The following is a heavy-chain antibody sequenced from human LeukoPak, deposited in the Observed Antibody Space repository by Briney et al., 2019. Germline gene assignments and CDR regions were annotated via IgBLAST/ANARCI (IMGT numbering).Heavy chain of an antibody. CDR3: ARDPYGSGKGFDY. V-gene: IGHV4-4*07. Sequence: PSETLSLTCTVSGDSISSYYWSWIRQSAGKGLEWIGRIYTSGSTNYNPSLKSRVAMLVDTSKKQFSLKLSSVTAADTAVYYCARDPYGSGKGFDYWGQGTLVTVSS. CDR2: IYTSGST. D-gene: IGHD3-10*01. J-gene: IGHJ4*02. CDR1: GDSISSYY.